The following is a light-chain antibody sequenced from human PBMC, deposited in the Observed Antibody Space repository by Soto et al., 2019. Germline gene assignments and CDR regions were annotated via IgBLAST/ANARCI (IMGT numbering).Light chain of an antibody. CDR1: DSNIGRNV. Sequence: QSVLTQPPSASGTPGQRVTISCSGSDSNIGRNVVYWYQQLPGTAPKLLVYRGDQRPSGVPDRFSGSKSDTSASLAISGLRPEDEADYYCAAWDDSLSGHYVFGTGTKVTVL. V-gene: IGLV1-47*01. J-gene: IGLJ1*01. CDR2: RGD. CDR3: AAWDDSLSGHYV.